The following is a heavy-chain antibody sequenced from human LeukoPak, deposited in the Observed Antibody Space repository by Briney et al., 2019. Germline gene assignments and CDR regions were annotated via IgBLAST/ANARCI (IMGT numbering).Heavy chain of an antibody. Sequence: PGRSLRLSCAASGFTFSSYAMHWVRQAPGKGLEWVAVIWYDGSNKYYADSVKGRFTISRDNSKNTLYLQMNSLRAEDTAVYYCARDQLPTVTTSYDYWGQGTLVTVSS. CDR2: IWYDGSNK. V-gene: IGHV3-33*08. J-gene: IGHJ4*02. CDR1: GFTFSSYA. D-gene: IGHD4-17*01. CDR3: ARDQLPTVTTSYDY.